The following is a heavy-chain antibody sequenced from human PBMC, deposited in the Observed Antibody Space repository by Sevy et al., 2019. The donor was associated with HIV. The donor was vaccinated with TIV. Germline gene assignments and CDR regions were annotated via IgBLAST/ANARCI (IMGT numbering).Heavy chain of an antibody. J-gene: IGHJ6*02. CDR2: IWYDGSNT. CDR1: GFTFSSYG. D-gene: IGHD6-6*01. Sequence: GGSLRLSCAASGFTFSSYGMHWVHQAPGKGLEWVALIWYDGSNTYYADSVKGRFSISRDNSKNTLYLQMNSLRAGDTAVYYCARGKAALPGYYYGMDVWGQGTTVTVSS. CDR3: ARGKAALPGYYYGMDV. V-gene: IGHV3-33*08.